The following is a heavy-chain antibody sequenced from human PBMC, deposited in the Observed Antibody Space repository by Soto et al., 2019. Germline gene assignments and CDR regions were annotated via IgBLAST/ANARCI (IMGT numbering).Heavy chain of an antibody. J-gene: IGHJ4*02. D-gene: IGHD3-22*01. CDR3: ARGLYYYDSSGYWGY. Sequence: SLRLYCAASGFTFSRYSMNWVRQAPGKGLEWVSYISSSSSTIYYADSVKGRFTISRDNAKNSLYLQMNSLRDEDTAVYYCARGLYYYDSSGYWGYWGQGTLVTVSS. CDR2: ISSSSSTI. V-gene: IGHV3-48*02. CDR1: GFTFSRYS.